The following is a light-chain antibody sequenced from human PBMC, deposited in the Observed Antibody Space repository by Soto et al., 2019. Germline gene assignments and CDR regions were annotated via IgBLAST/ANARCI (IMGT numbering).Light chain of an antibody. Sequence: QSVLTQPASVSGSPGQSITISCTGTSSDVGGYNYVSWYQQHPGKAPKLMIYDVSNRSSGVSNRFSGSKSGNTASLTISGLQAEDEADYYCSSYTSSSTLEAFGGGTKVTVL. V-gene: IGLV2-14*01. CDR2: DVS. CDR1: SSDVGGYNY. CDR3: SSYTSSSTLEA. J-gene: IGLJ2*01.